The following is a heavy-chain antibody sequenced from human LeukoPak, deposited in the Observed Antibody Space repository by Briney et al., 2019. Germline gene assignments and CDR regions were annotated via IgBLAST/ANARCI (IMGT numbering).Heavy chain of an antibody. J-gene: IGHJ6*03. CDR2: IYYSGST. CDR1: GGSISSYY. CDR3: ASDGSRYCSSTSCYREGYYYYYMDV. Sequence: PSETLSLTCTVSGGSISSYYWSWIRQPPGKGLEWIGYIYYSGSTNYNPSLKSRVTISVDTSKNQFSLKLSSVTAADTAVYYCASDGSRYCSSTSCYREGYYYYYMDVWGKGTTVTVSS. D-gene: IGHD2-2*01. V-gene: IGHV4-59*01.